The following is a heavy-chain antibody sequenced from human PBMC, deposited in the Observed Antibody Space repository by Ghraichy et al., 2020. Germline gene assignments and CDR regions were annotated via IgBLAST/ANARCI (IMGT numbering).Heavy chain of an antibody. CDR3: AREQQQLVDY. Sequence: GESLNISCAASGFSFSNYAMHWARQAPGKGLEWVAIISYDGSNKWCADSVKGRCTISRDNSKNTLYLEVNSLRTEDTALYYCAREQQQLVDYWGQGTLVTVSS. CDR1: GFSFSNYA. D-gene: IGHD6-13*01. CDR2: ISYDGSNK. V-gene: IGHV3-30*04. J-gene: IGHJ4*02.